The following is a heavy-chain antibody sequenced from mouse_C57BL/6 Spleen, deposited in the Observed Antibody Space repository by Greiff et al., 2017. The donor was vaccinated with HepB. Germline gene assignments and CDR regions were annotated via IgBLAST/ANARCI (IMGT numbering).Heavy chain of an antibody. CDR1: GFTFSSYA. D-gene: IGHD4-1*01. V-gene: IGHV5-4*01. CDR3: ARDLTVEDY. CDR2: ISDGGSYT. J-gene: IGHJ4*01. Sequence: EVQRVESGGGLVKPGGSLKLSCAASGFTFSSYAMSWVRQTPEKRLEWVATISDGGSYTYYPDNVKGRFTISRDNAKNNLYLQMSHLKSEDTAMYYCARDLTVEDYWGQGTSVTVSS.